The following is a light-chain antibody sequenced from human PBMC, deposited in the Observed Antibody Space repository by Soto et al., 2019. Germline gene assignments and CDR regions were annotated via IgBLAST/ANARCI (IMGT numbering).Light chain of an antibody. CDR1: QSISSW. CDR2: DAS. Sequence: DIQMTQSPSTLSASVGDRVTITCRASQSISSWLAWYQQELGRAPRLLIYDASSLESGVPSRFSGSGYGTEFTLTLSSLQPDDFATYYCQQYNTYSSLTFGGGTKVEIK. V-gene: IGKV1-5*01. J-gene: IGKJ4*01. CDR3: QQYNTYSSLT.